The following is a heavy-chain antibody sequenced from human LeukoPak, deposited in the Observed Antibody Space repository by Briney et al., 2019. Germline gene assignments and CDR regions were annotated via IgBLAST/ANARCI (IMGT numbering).Heavy chain of an antibody. V-gene: IGHV3-73*01. CDR1: GFTFSGSA. CDR2: IRSKANSYAT. Sequence: GGSLKLSCAASGFTFSGSAMHWVRQAPGKGLEWVGRIRSKANSYATAYAASVKGRFTISRDDSKNTAYLQMNSLKTEDTAVYYCVSTVTAARWGQGTLVTVSS. CDR3: VSTVTAAR. J-gene: IGHJ4*02. D-gene: IGHD4-17*01.